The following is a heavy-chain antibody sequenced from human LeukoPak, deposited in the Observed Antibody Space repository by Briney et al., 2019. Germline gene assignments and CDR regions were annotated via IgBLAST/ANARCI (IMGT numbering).Heavy chain of an antibody. D-gene: IGHD1-1*01. CDR2: ITWNGGST. CDR3: ARGIDDGDNWFDP. CDR1: GFTFDDYG. V-gene: IGHV3-20*04. Sequence: GGSLRLSCAASGFTFDDYGMSWVRQAPGKGLEWVSGITWNGGSTGYVDSVKGRFTISRDNAKNSLYLQMNSLRAEDTALYYCARGIDDGDNWFDPWGQGTLVTVSS. J-gene: IGHJ5*02.